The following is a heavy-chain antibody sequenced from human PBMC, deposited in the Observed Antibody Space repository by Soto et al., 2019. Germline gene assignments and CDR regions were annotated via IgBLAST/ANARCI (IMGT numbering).Heavy chain of an antibody. CDR1: GFTFSSYG. D-gene: IGHD6-19*01. CDR3: ARDHRPKETYSSGWCTH. CDR2: IWYDGSNK. V-gene: IGHV3-33*01. Sequence: GGSLRLSCAASGFTFSSYGMHWVRQAPGKGLGWVAVIWYDGSNKYYADSVKGRFTISRDNSKNTLYLQMNSLRAEDTAVYYCARDHRPKETYSSGWCTHWGQGTLVTVSS. J-gene: IGHJ4*02.